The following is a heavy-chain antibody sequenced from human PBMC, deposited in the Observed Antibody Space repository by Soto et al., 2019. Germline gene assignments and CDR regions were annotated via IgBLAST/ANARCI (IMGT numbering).Heavy chain of an antibody. D-gene: IGHD5-18*01. Sequence: QVQLVQSGAEVKKPGSSVKVSCKASGGTFSSYAISWVRQAPGQGLEWMGGIIPIFGTANYAQKFQGRVTMTAAEYKSRAYMELSSMGSEDTAVYYCARDRSSGYSYGYGIGSWFDPWGQGTLVTVSS. J-gene: IGHJ5*02. V-gene: IGHV1-69*01. CDR1: GGTFSSYA. CDR3: ARDRSSGYSYGYGIGSWFDP. CDR2: IIPIFGTA.